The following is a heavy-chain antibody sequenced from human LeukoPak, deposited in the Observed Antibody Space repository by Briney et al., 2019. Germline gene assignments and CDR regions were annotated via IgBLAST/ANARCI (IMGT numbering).Heavy chain of an antibody. D-gene: IGHD2-2*01. J-gene: IGHJ1*01. V-gene: IGHV3-30*18. Sequence: SCKASGYTFTGYYMHWVRQAPGKGLEWVAVISYDGSNKYYADSVKGRFTISRDNSKNTLYLQMNSLRAEDTAVYYCAKAPGAIAEYFQHWGQGTLVTVSS. CDR3: AKAPGAIAEYFQH. CDR1: GYTFTGYY. CDR2: ISYDGSNK.